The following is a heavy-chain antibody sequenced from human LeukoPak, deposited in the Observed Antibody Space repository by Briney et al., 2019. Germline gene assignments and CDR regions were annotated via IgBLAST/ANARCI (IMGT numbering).Heavy chain of an antibody. Sequence: PGGSLRLSCAASGFTFSSYAMSWVRQAPGKGLEWVSAISGSGGSTYYADSVKGRFTISRDNSKNTLYLQMGSLRAEDMAVYYCARVGPIRGELWWCDYWGQGTLVTVSS. J-gene: IGHJ4*02. CDR3: ARVGPIRGELWWCDY. D-gene: IGHD2-21*01. CDR1: GFTFSSYA. V-gene: IGHV3-23*01. CDR2: ISGSGGST.